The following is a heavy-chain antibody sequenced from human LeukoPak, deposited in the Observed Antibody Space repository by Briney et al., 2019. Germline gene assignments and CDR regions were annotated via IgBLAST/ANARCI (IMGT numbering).Heavy chain of an antibody. CDR3: ARGPGWNYFDY. V-gene: IGHV3-66*01. D-gene: IGHD2-15*01. CDR1: GFTVSIYY. J-gene: IGHJ4*02. Sequence: GGSLRLSCAVSGFTVSIYYMTWVRQAPGKGLERVSFTYRDGSANYADSVKGRFTISRDNSRNTVYLQMNSLRAEDTAVYYCARGPGWNYFDYWGQGTLVTVSS. CDR2: TYRDGSA.